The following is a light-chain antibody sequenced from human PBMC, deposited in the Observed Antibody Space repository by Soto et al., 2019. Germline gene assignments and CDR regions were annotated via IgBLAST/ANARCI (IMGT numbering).Light chain of an antibody. Sequence: DIQMTQSPSTLSASLGDRVTITCRASESIRTWLAWYQHKPGKAPKFLIYDASSLESGVPSRFSGSGSGTEFTLAISSLQPDDFATYYCQQSYSSPPTCGQGTKL. CDR2: DAS. CDR3: QQSYSSPPT. J-gene: IGKJ1*01. CDR1: ESIRTW. V-gene: IGKV1-5*01.